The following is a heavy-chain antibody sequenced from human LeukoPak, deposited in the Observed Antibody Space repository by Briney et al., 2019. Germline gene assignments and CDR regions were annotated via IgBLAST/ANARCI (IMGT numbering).Heavy chain of an antibody. CDR2: ISSNGGST. Sequence: GGSLRLSCAASGFTFSDYYMSWIRQAPGKGLEYVSAISSNGGSTYYANSVKGRFTISRDNSKNTLYLQMGSLRPEDMAVYYCARDPVYWGQGTLVTVSS. CDR1: GFTFSDYY. J-gene: IGHJ4*02. V-gene: IGHV3-64*01. CDR3: ARDPVY.